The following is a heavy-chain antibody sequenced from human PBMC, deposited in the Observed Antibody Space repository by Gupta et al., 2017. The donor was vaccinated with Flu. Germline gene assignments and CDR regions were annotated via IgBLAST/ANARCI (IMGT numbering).Heavy chain of an antibody. D-gene: IGHD2-2*02. J-gene: IGHJ4*02. V-gene: IGHV1-2*02. CDR3: ARLAGCSSTSCYTADY. CDR2: INPNSGGT. CDR1: GYTFTGYY. Sequence: QVQLVQSGAEVKKPGASVKVSCRASGYTFTGYYMHWVGQAPGQGLEWMGWINPNSGGTNYAQKFQGRVTMTRDTSISTAYMELSRLRSDDTAVYYCARLAGCSSTSCYTADYWGQGTLVTVSS.